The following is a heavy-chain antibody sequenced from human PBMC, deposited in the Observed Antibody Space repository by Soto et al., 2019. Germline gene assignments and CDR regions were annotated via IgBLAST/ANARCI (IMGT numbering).Heavy chain of an antibody. CDR1: GFTFSSYA. D-gene: IGHD4-17*01. V-gene: IGHV3-23*01. CDR2: ISGSAGST. J-gene: IGHJ4*02. Sequence: GGSLRLSCAASGFTFSSYAMSWVRQAPGKGLEWVSGISGSAGSTYYADSVKGRFTISRDNPKNTLYLQMNSLRAEDTAVYYCAKDLTTVTESYFDCWGQGTLVTVSS. CDR3: AKDLTTVTESYFDC.